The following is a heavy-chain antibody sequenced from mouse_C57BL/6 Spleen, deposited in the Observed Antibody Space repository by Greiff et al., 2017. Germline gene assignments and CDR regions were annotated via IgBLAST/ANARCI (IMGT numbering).Heavy chain of an antibody. CDR3: TTKRGNYPFAY. D-gene: IGHD2-1*01. CDR2: IDPENGDT. CDR1: GFNIKDDY. J-gene: IGHJ3*01. Sequence: EVPRVESGAELVRPGASVKLSCTASGFNIKDDYMHWVKQRPEQGLEWIGWIDPENGDTEYASKFQGKATITADTSSNTAYLQLSSLTSEDTAVYYCTTKRGNYPFAYWGQGTLVTVSA. V-gene: IGHV14-4*01.